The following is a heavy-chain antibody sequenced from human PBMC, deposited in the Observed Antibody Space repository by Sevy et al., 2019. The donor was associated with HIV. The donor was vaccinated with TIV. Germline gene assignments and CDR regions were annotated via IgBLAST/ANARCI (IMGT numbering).Heavy chain of an antibody. D-gene: IGHD1-26*01. CDR3: TRDTWELLTGIAYYYSGMDV. CDR1: GYNFNIHT. J-gene: IGHJ6*02. CDR2: ISPYDGDT. Sequence: ASVKVSCQSSGYNFNIHTIHWVRQARGQGLEWVGRISPYDGDTDYAHNFHGRVSLTMDTSTSTAYLGLTSLRSDDTAVYFCTRDTWELLTGIAYYYSGMDVWGQGTTVTVSS. V-gene: IGHV1-18*01.